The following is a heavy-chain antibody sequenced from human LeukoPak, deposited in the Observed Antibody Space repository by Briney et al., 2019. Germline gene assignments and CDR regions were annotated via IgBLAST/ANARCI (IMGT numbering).Heavy chain of an antibody. Sequence: PGGSLRLSCAASGFTFSNYWMHWVRQAPGKGLVWVSRINSDGSSTSYADSVRGRFTISRDNAKNTLYLQMNTLRAEDTAVYFCARGVEQYCSTTNCYAGAFDSWGQGTLVPVSS. CDR1: GFTFSNYW. J-gene: IGHJ4*02. V-gene: IGHV3-74*01. D-gene: IGHD2-2*01. CDR2: INSDGSST. CDR3: ARGVEQYCSTTNCYAGAFDS.